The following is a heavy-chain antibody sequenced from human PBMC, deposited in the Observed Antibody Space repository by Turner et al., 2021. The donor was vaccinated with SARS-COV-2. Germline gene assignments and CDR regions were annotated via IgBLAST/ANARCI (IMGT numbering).Heavy chain of an antibody. V-gene: IGHV3-23*01. D-gene: IGHD3-10*01. J-gene: IGHJ3*02. Sequence: EVQLLESGGGLVLHGGSLRLSFAASGFTFSSYAMSWVSQAQGKGLEWVSGIRGRGGSTYYEEYVKGRFTIYRDNSKNMLYLKMNSLRAEDRAVYYCEIFGEDGFDIWGQGTMVTVSS. CDR1: GFTFSSYA. CDR3: EIFGEDGFDI. CDR2: IRGRGGST.